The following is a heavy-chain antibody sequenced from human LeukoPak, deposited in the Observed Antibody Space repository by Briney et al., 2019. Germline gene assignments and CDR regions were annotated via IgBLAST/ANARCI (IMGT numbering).Heavy chain of an antibody. CDR2: INSDGSST. D-gene: IGHD2-2*02. CDR3: ARVPVVPAAIWQDASRYYSDY. V-gene: IGHV3-74*01. CDR1: GFTFSSYW. J-gene: IGHJ4*02. Sequence: PGGSLRLSCAASGFTFSSYWMHWVRQAPGKGLVWVSRINSDGSSTSYADSVKGRFTISRDNAKNTLYLQMNSLRAEDTAVYYCARVPVVPAAIWQDASRYYSDYWGQGTLVTVSS.